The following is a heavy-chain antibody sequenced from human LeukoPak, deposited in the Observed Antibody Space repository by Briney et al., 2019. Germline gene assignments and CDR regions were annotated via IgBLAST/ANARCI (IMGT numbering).Heavy chain of an antibody. D-gene: IGHD1-7*01. CDR1: GFSFSSYW. J-gene: IGHJ4*02. Sequence: GGSLRLSCAASGFSFSSYWMSWVRQAPGKGPEWLANINQDGSEENYVDSAKGRFTISRDGAKNSLYLQMNSLRAEDTAVYYCAIAVGLELGYWGQGTLVTVSS. CDR3: AIAVGLELGY. CDR2: INQDGSEE. V-gene: IGHV3-7*01.